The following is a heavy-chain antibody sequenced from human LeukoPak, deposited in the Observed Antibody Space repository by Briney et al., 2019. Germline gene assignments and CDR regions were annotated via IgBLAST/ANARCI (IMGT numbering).Heavy chain of an antibody. D-gene: IGHD2-2*01. Sequence: GGSLRLSCAASGFSFSNYAMNWVRQTPGKGLEWVSVISGSGDSTYYADSVKGRFTVSRDNSKNTLYLQMNSLRAEDTAVYYCARRALRYCSSTSCPAQYYGVDVWGKGTTVTVSS. CDR3: ARRALRYCSSTSCPAQYYGVDV. CDR1: GFSFSNYA. CDR2: ISGSGDST. V-gene: IGHV3-23*01. J-gene: IGHJ6*04.